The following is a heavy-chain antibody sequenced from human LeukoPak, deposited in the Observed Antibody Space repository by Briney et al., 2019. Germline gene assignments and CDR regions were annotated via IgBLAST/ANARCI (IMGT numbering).Heavy chain of an antibody. J-gene: IGHJ4*02. V-gene: IGHV4-39*01. D-gene: IGHD5-24*01. CDR1: GGSISSSSFY. CDR3: ARVDGYFDY. CDR2: IYSSGTT. Sequence: PSETLSLTCTVSGGSISSSSFYWGWMRPPPGQGLVGLGSIYSSGTTYYSPSLKSRVTISVDTSKNQCSLKLNSVTAADAAVYYCARVDGYFDYWGQGTLVTVSS.